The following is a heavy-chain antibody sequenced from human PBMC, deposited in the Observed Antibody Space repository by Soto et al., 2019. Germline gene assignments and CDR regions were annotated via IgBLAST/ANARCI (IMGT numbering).Heavy chain of an antibody. Sequence: SETLSLTCTVSGGSISSYYWSWIRQPPGKGLEWIGYIYYSGSTNYNPSLKSRVTISVDTSKNQFSLKLSSVTAADTAVYYCATQWPQRDYFDYWGQGALVTVSS. CDR3: ATQWPQRDYFDY. J-gene: IGHJ4*02. CDR1: GGSISSYY. CDR2: IYYSGST. D-gene: IGHD6-19*01. V-gene: IGHV4-59*08.